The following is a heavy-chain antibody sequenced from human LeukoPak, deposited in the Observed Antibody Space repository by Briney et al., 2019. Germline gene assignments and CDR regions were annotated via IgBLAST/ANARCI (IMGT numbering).Heavy chain of an antibody. Sequence: PSETLSLTCAVYGGSFSNDYWSWIRQPPGKGLEWIAEINHSARTYYNPSLKSRVTISIDTSKNQFSLKLNSVTAADTAVYYCARGRLTVYSSLLFDCWGQGALVTVSS. V-gene: IGHV4-34*01. CDR2: INHSART. J-gene: IGHJ4*02. CDR1: GGSFSNDY. CDR3: ARGRLTVYSSLLFDC. D-gene: IGHD4-11*01.